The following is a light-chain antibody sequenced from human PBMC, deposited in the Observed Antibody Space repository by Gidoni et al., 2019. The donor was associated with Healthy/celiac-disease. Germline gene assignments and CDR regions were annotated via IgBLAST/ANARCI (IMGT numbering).Light chain of an antibody. V-gene: IGKV1-39*01. J-gene: IGKJ1*01. CDR1: QSISSY. Sequence: DIQMTQSPSSLSASAGDRDTITCRASQSISSYLNWYQQKPGKAPKLLIYAASSLQSGVPSRFSGSGSGTDFTLTISRLQAEDFATYYCKQSYSTPRTFGQGTKVEIK. CDR3: KQSYSTPRT. CDR2: AAS.